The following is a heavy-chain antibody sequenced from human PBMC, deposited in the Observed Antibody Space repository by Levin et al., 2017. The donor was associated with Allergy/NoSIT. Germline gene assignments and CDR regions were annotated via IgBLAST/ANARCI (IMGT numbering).Heavy chain of an antibody. D-gene: IGHD6-19*01. Sequence: SETLSLTCAVYGGSFSGYYWSWIRQPPGKGLEWIGEINHSGSTNYNPSLKSRVTISVDTSKNQFSLKLSSVTAADTAVYYCARDPRGWLGSDAFDIWGQGTMVTVSS. CDR2: INHSGST. V-gene: IGHV4-34*01. J-gene: IGHJ3*02. CDR3: ARDPRGWLGSDAFDI. CDR1: GGSFSGYY.